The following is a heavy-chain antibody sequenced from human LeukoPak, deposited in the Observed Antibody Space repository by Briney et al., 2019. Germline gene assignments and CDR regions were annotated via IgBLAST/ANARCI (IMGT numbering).Heavy chain of an antibody. J-gene: IGHJ4*02. Sequence: GESLKISCKASGYSFPNSWIHWVRQMPGKGLEWMGIIYPGDSDTRYSPSFQGQVTISADKSISTAYLQWSSLKASDTAMYYCARRKRLIAARGYYFDYWGQGTLVTVSS. CDR2: IYPGDSDT. CDR1: GYSFPNSW. D-gene: IGHD6-6*01. CDR3: ARRKRLIAARGYYFDY. V-gene: IGHV5-51*01.